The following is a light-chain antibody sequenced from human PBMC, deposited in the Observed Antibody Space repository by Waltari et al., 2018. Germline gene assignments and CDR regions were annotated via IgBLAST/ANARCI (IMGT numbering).Light chain of an antibody. Sequence: QSALTQPPSASGSPGQSVTISCTGASSDVGDYNYVSWYQQHPGKAPKLMICDVSKRPSGVPDRFSGSKSGNTASLTFSGLQAEDEADYYCSTYAGSTVIFGGGTKVTVL. CDR1: SSDVGDYNY. CDR3: STYAGSTVI. J-gene: IGLJ2*01. CDR2: DVS. V-gene: IGLV2-8*01.